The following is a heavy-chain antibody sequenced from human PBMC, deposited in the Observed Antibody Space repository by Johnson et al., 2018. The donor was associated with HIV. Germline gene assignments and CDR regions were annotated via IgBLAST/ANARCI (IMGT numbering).Heavy chain of an antibody. Sequence: VQLVESGGGLVKPGGSLRLSCVASGFNFRTYDMHWVRQAPGKGLEWVSVIYSGGSTYYADSVKGRFTISRDNSKNTLYLQMNSLRAEDTAVYYCARALGGSGLADAFDIWGQGTMVTVSS. J-gene: IGHJ3*02. CDR2: IYSGGST. V-gene: IGHV3-66*01. CDR1: GFNFRTYD. CDR3: ARALGGSGLADAFDI. D-gene: IGHD3-10*01.